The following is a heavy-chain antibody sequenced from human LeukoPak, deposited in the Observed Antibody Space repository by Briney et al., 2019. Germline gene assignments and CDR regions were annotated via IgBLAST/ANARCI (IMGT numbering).Heavy chain of an antibody. CDR3: AGVGSFFGY. CDR2: TYCRSKWNN. D-gene: IGHD5-12*01. J-gene: IGHJ4*02. Sequence: SQTLSLTCAISGDSVSSNRTVWNWIRQSPSRGLEWLGRTYCRSKWNNDYAVSVKSRITIYPDTSKNQFSLQLNSMTPDDTAVYYCAGVGSFFGYWGQGTLVTVSS. V-gene: IGHV6-1*01. CDR1: GDSVSSNRTV.